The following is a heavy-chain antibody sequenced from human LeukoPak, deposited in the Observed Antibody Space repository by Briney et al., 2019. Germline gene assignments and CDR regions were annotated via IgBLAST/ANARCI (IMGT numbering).Heavy chain of an antibody. CDR1: GFTFSNYA. CDR2: INWNGGST. CDR3: ARYGGNFNLHAFDI. V-gene: IGHV3-20*04. D-gene: IGHD4-23*01. J-gene: IGHJ3*02. Sequence: GGSLRLSCAASGFTFSNYAMNWVRQAPGKGLKWVSGINWNGGSTGYADSVKGRFTISRDNTKNSLYLQMNSLRAEDTALYYCARYGGNFNLHAFDIWGQGTMVTVSS.